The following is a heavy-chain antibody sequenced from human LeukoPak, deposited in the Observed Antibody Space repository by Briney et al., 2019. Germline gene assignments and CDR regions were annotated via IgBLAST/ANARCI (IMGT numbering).Heavy chain of an antibody. V-gene: IGHV3-30*18. CDR2: ISYDGSNK. Sequence: GGSLRLSCAASGFAFNTYSMHWVRQAPGKGLEWVAVISYDGSNKYYADSVKGRFTISRDNSKNTLYLQMNSLRTEDTAVYYCAKLGIAAHPDDYWGQGTLVTVSS. D-gene: IGHD6-6*01. CDR1: GFAFNTYS. CDR3: AKLGIAAHPDDY. J-gene: IGHJ4*02.